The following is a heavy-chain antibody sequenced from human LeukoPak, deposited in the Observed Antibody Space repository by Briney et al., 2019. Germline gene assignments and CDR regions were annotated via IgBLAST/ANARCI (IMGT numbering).Heavy chain of an antibody. V-gene: IGHV4-59*08. CDR1: GVSINSYY. CDR3: ARHAFASPFDI. J-gene: IGHJ4*02. D-gene: IGHD2-21*01. Sequence: PSETLSLTCTVSGVSINSYYWSWIRQPPGKGLEWIGYIHHTGDFNYSPSLKSRVTISLDTSKNQFSLNLNSVTAADTAVYYCARHAFASPFDIWGQGAVVTVSS. CDR2: IHHTGDF.